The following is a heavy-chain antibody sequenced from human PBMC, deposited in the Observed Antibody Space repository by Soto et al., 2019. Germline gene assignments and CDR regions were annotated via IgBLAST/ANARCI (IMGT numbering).Heavy chain of an antibody. CDR3: VSAISGSVAL. V-gene: IGHV3-7*02. J-gene: IGHJ4*02. Sequence: EVQLVESGGGLVQSGGSLRVSCEASGFSFITYWMNWVRQAPGKGLEWLASIKEDGSGKQYVDSVKAGFTISRDNAKNSLYLPMKSLSEEDTAGYYCVSAISGSVALWGQGSLVIVSS. D-gene: IGHD2-15*01. CDR2: IKEDGSGK. CDR1: GFSFITYW.